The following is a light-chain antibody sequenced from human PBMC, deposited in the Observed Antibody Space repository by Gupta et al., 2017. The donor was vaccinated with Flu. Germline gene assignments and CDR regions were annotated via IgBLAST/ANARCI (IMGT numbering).Light chain of an antibody. CDR3: AAWDDSVNGPV. V-gene: IGLV1-44*01. CDR1: FSNFGSNA. J-gene: IGLJ3*02. Sequence: RVSLPCLGSFSNFGSNAIDWYHQVPGMAPKLLIYWNNRRPAGVTDRFSDSKSGTSASLAISGLQPEDEAVYYCAAWDDSVNGPVFGGGTRPTVL. CDR2: WNN.